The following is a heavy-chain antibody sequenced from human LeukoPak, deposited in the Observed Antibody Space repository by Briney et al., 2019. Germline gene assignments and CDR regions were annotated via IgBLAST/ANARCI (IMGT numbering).Heavy chain of an antibody. Sequence: GGSLRLSCAASGFTFSDHYMDWVRQAPGKGLEWVGRIRKKANGYTTEYAASVKGRFTISRDDSKNSLYLQMNSLKTEDTAMYYCAPGLDGGKSGTDVDYWGQGTLVTVSS. V-gene: IGHV3-72*01. CDR3: APGLDGGKSGTDVDY. CDR2: IRKKANGYTT. D-gene: IGHD4-23*01. J-gene: IGHJ4*02. CDR1: GFTFSDHY.